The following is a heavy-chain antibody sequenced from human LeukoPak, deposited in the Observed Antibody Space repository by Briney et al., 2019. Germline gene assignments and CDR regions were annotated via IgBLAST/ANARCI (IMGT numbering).Heavy chain of an antibody. J-gene: IGHJ5*02. Sequence: SDTLSLTCTVSGDSISSYYWSWIRQPAGKGLEWIGRIYASGSTNYNPSLKSRVTMSLDTSKNQFSLNLSSVTAADTAVYYCARKALPGNWFDPWGQGTLVTVSS. CDR1: GDSISSYY. CDR3: ARKALPGNWFDP. CDR2: IYASGST. V-gene: IGHV4-4*07.